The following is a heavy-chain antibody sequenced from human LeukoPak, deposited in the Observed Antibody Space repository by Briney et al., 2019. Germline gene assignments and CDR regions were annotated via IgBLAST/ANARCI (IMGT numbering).Heavy chain of an antibody. J-gene: IGHJ4*02. Sequence: SGPTLVNPTQTLTLTCTFSGFSLSTSGMCVSWIRQPPGKALEWLARIDWDDDKYHSTSLKTRLTISKDTSKNQVVLTMTNMDPVDTATYYCARIRDSSGWGYYFDYWGQGTLVTVSS. D-gene: IGHD6-19*01. CDR3: ARIRDSSGWGYYFDY. CDR2: IDWDDDK. CDR1: GFSLSTSGMC. V-gene: IGHV2-70*11.